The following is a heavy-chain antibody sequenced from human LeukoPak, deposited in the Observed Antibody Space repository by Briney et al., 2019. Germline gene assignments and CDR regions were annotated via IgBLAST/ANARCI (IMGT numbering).Heavy chain of an antibody. CDR3: ARDGIREYQLLFDY. D-gene: IGHD2-2*01. V-gene: IGHV1-2*02. CDR1: GYTFTGYY. CDR2: INPNSGGT. Sequence: ASVKVSCKASGYTFTGYYMHWVRQAPGQGLEWMGWINPNSGGTNYAQKFQGRVTMTRDTSISTAYMELSRLRSDDTAVYYCARDGIREYQLLFDYWGQGTLVTVSS. J-gene: IGHJ4*02.